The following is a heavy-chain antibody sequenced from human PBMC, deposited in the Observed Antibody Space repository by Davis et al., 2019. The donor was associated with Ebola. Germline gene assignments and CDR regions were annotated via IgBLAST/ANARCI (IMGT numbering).Heavy chain of an antibody. CDR3: ARPALPIEYYYDSSGYYSFDY. CDR2: INPNGGST. V-gene: IGHV1-46*01. D-gene: IGHD3-22*01. CDR1: GYTFTNYY. J-gene: IGHJ4*02. Sequence: ASVKVSCKASGYTFTNYYMHWVRQAPGQGLEWMGLINPNGGSTSYAQKFQGRVTMTRDTSTSTVYMELSSLKSEDTAVFYCARPALPIEYYYDSSGYYSFDYWGQGTLVTVSS.